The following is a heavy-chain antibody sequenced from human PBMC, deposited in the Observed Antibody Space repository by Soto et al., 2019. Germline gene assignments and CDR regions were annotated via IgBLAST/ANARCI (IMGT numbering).Heavy chain of an antibody. Sequence: GESLKISCQASGYIFHNYWIGWVRQMPGKGLEWLGIIYPGDYNIRYNPSFQGQVTITADKSLSTTYLHWSSLKASDTAMYYCARQRYFDYWGQGTLVTVSS. J-gene: IGHJ4*02. V-gene: IGHV5-51*01. CDR1: GYIFHNYW. CDR3: ARQRYFDY. CDR2: IYPGDYNI.